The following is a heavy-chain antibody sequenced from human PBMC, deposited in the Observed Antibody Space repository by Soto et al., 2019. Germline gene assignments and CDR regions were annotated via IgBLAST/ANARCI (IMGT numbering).Heavy chain of an antibody. J-gene: IGHJ3*02. Sequence: SETLSLTCTVSGGSISSYYWSWIRQPPGKGLEWIGYIYYSGSTNYNPSLKSRVTISVDTSKNQFSLKLSSVTAADTAVYYCARWRGSHDALDIGGKGTMVPVSS. CDR3: ARWRGSHDALDI. V-gene: IGHV4-59*01. CDR2: IYYSGST. CDR1: GGSISSYY. D-gene: IGHD3-16*01.